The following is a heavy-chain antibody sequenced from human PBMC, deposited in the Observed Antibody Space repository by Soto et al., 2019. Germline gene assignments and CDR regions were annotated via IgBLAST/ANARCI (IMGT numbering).Heavy chain of an antibody. CDR1: GFTFNNDA. J-gene: IGHJ4*02. Sequence: PGGSLRLSCAASGFTFNNDAMTWVRQAPGKGLEWVSAISGGGDTTSYADSVKGRFTVSRDGSKNTLYLQMSSLRAEDTALYYCAKGRGGSGSLTPRVDFWGQGTLVTVSS. V-gene: IGHV3-23*01. CDR3: AKGRGGSGSLTPRVDF. CDR2: ISGGGDTT. D-gene: IGHD3-10*01.